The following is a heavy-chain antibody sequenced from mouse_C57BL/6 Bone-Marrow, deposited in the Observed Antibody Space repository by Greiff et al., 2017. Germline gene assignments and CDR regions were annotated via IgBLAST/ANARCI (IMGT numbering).Heavy chain of an antibody. V-gene: IGHV1-72*01. CDR3: ASPPTVGDYYAMDY. D-gene: IGHD1-1*01. CDR2: IDPNSGGT. Sequence: QVQLQQPGAELVKPGASVKLSCKASGYTFTSYWMHWVKQRPGRGLEWIGRIDPNSGGTKYNEQFKSKATLTVDKPSSTAYMQLSSLTSEDSAVYYCASPPTVGDYYAMDYWGQGTSVTVSS. CDR1: GYTFTSYW. J-gene: IGHJ4*01.